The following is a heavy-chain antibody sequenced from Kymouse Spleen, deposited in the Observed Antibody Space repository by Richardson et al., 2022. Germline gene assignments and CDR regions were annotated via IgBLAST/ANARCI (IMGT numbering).Heavy chain of an antibody. CDR3: AREDYSNYYYGMDV. J-gene: IGHJ6*02. CDR1: GGSISSYY. Sequence: QVQLQESGPGLVKPSETLSLTCTVSGGSISSYYWSWIRQPPGKGLEWIGYIYYSGSTNYNPSLKSRVTISVDTSKNQFSLKLSSVTAADTAVYYCAREDYSNYYYGMDVWGQGTTVTVSS. V-gene: IGHV4-59*01. D-gene: IGHD4-11,IGHD4-11*01. CDR2: IYYSGST.